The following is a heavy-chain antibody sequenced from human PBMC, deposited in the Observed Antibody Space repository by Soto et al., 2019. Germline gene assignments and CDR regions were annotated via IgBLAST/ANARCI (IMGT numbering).Heavy chain of an antibody. CDR2: IYYSGST. V-gene: IGHV4-59*01. CDR3: GRGIFMVVVPAAENYGMDV. D-gene: IGHD2-2*01. CDR1: GGSISSYY. Sequence: SETLSLTCTVSGGSISSYYWSWIRQPPGKGLEWIGYIYYSGSTNYNPSLKSRVTISVDTSKNQFSLKLSSVTAADTAVYYCGRGIFMVVVPAAENYGMDVGGQGTRVT. J-gene: IGHJ6*02.